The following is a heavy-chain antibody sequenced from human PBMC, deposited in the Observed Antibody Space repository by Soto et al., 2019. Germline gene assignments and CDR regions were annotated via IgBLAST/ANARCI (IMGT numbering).Heavy chain of an antibody. CDR3: AKGLRFTYFSTSPIDYFDH. CDR1: GFTFSSYA. J-gene: IGHJ4*02. V-gene: IGHV3-23*01. CDR2: SSGSGDNT. Sequence: VQLLEFGGGLVQPGESLRLSCAASGFTFSSYAMSWVRQAPGKGLEWVSASSGSGDNTYYADSVRGRFSISRDNSKNTLYLEMNSLRAEDTAVYYCAKGLRFTYFSTSPIDYFDHWGQGTLVNVSS. D-gene: IGHD3-16*01.